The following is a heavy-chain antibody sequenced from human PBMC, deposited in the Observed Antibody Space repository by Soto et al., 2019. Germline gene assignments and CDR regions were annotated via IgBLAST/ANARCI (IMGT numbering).Heavy chain of an antibody. CDR1: GGSFSGYY. Sequence: SETLSLTGAVYGGSFSGYYWSWIRQPPGKGLGSIGEIRHRRSTDYHPPLKRRSTRSVDTSNYQFSLNLSSVTAADTAVYYCARVASVKSAYYYYGMDVWGQRTTVPVSS. V-gene: IGHV4-34*01. J-gene: IGHJ6*02. CDR2: IRHRRST. CDR3: ARVASVKSAYYYYGMDV.